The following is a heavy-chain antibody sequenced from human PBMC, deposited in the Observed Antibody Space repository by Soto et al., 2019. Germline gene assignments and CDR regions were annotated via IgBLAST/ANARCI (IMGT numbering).Heavy chain of an antibody. CDR1: GVSISSYY. CDR2: IYYSGST. J-gene: IGHJ3*02. V-gene: IGHV4-59*01. Sequence: TLSLTCTVSGVSISSYYWSWIRQPPGKGLEWIGYIYYSGSTNYNPSLKSRVTISVDTSKNQFSLRLSSVTAADTAVYYCARDLDAFDIWGQGTMVTVSS. CDR3: ARDLDAFDI.